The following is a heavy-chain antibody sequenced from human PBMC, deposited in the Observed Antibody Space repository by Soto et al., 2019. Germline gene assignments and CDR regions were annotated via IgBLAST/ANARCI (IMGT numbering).Heavy chain of an antibody. CDR1: GYTFTAYS. Sequence: QVQLVHSEAEVKKPGASVKVSCKASGYTFTAYSMHWVRQAPGQGLEWVGWFNPNSGDTIYAQKFLGRVALTRDTSLGTAYMELYSLTSDDTAVYYCAREASAVISLDYWGQGTLVTVSS. CDR3: AREASAVISLDY. D-gene: IGHD6-19*01. CDR2: FNPNSGDT. V-gene: IGHV1-2*02. J-gene: IGHJ4*02.